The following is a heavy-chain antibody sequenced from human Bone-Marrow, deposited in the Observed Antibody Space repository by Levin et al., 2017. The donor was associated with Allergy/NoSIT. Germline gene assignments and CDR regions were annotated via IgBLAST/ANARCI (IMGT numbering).Heavy chain of an antibody. D-gene: IGHD2-8*01. Sequence: ASVKVSCKVSGDTLTELSIMWVRQAPGKGLEWIGGFDPEDGVTVYAPKFRGRVTLTEDTSADTAYLELSSLRSEDTAVYFCAVLYECIPPRDDFDIWGQGTKVTVS. CDR1: GDTLTELS. CDR3: AVLYECIPPRDDFDI. J-gene: IGHJ3*02. V-gene: IGHV1-24*01. CDR2: FDPEDGVT.